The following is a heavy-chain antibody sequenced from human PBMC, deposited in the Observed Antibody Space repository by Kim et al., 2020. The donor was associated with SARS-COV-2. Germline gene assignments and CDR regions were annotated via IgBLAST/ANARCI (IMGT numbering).Heavy chain of an antibody. J-gene: IGHJ6*02. CDR1: GYSFTSYW. D-gene: IGHD5-12*01. CDR3: ARLGGLRGYSGYEDNYYYYYGMDV. CDR2: IDPSDSYT. Sequence: GESLKISCKGSGYSFTSYWISWVRQMPGKGLEWMGRIDPSDSYTNYSPSFQGHVTISADKSISTAYLQWSSLKASGTAMYYCARLGGLRGYSGYEDNYYYYYGMDVWGQGTTVTVSS. V-gene: IGHV5-10-1*01.